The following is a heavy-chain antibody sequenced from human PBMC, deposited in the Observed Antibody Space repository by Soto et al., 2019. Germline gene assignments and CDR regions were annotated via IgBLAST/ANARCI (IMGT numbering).Heavy chain of an antibody. CDR1: GGSFSGYY. CDR2: INHSGST. D-gene: IGHD5-18*01. J-gene: IGHJ4*02. V-gene: IGHV4-34*01. Sequence: SETLSLTCAVYGGSFSGYYWSWIRQPPGKGLEWIGEINHSGSTNYNPSLKSRVTISVDTSKNQFSLKLSSVTAADTAVYYCARGPGGGGYSYGTLPFDYWGQGTLVTVSS. CDR3: ARGPGGGGYSYGTLPFDY.